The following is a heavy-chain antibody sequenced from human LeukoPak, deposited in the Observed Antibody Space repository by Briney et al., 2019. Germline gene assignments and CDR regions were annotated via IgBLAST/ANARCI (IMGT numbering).Heavy chain of an antibody. J-gene: IGHJ5*02. V-gene: IGHV5-51*03. D-gene: IGHD2-2*01. CDR3: AREYCSSTSCQKAYRNWFDP. Sequence: GESLKISCKGSGYSFTSYWIGWVRQMPGKGLEWMGIIYPGDSDTRYSPSFQGQVTISADKSIGTAYLQWSSLKASDTAMYYCAREYCSSTSCQKAYRNWFDPWGQGTLVTVSS. CDR2: IYPGDSDT. CDR1: GYSFTSYW.